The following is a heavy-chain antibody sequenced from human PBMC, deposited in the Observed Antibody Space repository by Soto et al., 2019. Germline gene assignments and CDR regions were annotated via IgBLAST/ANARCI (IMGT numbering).Heavy chain of an antibody. J-gene: IGHJ4*01. CDR1: SASISSSSYT. CDR2: IYYSGTT. V-gene: IGHV4-39*01. D-gene: IGHD5-12*01. CDR3: TGGYNFDY. Sequence: PSETLSLTCTVSSASISSSSYTWGWIRQPPGKGLEWIGSIYYSGTTYYNPSLNSRVTISVDTSKNQFSLKVTSVTAADTAVYYCTGGYNFDYWGQGTLVTVSS.